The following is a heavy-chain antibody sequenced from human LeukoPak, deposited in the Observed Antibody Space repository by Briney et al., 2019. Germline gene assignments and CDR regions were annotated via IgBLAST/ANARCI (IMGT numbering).Heavy chain of an antibody. J-gene: IGHJ4*02. CDR1: GGTFSSYA. D-gene: IGHD3-3*01. Sequence: ASVKVSCKASGGTFSSYAISWVRQAPGQGLEWMGGIIPIFGTANYAQKFQGRVTITADESTSTAYMELSSLRSEDTAVYYCARCPPGLLSLCYFDYWGQGTLVTVSS. CDR3: ARCPPGLLSLCYFDY. CDR2: IIPIFGTA. V-gene: IGHV1-69*13.